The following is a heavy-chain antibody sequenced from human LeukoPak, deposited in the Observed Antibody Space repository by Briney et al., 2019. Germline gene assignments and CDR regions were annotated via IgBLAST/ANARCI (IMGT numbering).Heavy chain of an antibody. D-gene: IGHD5-18*01. CDR3: AREVDTAMAYYYYYGMDV. CDR1: GYTFTSYY. J-gene: IGHJ6*02. V-gene: IGHV1-46*01. Sequence: ASVKVSCKASGYTFTSYYMHWVRQAPGQGLERMGIINPSGGSTSYAQKFQGRVTMTRDTSTSTVYMELSSLRSEDTAVYYCAREVDTAMAYYYYYGMDVWGQGTTVTVSS. CDR2: INPSGGST.